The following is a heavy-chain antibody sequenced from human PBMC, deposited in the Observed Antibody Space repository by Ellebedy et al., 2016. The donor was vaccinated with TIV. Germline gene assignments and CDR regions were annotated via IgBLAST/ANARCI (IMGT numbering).Heavy chain of an antibody. CDR2: IYYSGST. V-gene: IGHV4-39*01. D-gene: IGHD6-19*01. CDR3: WGSSGWYEGYNWFDP. J-gene: IGHJ5*02. CDR1: GGSISSSSYY. Sequence: SETLSLXXTVSGGSISSSSYYWGWIRQPPGKGLEWIGSIYYSGSTYYNPSLKSRVTISVDTSKNQFSLKLSSVTAADTAVYYCWGSSGWYEGYNWFDPWGQGTLVTVSS.